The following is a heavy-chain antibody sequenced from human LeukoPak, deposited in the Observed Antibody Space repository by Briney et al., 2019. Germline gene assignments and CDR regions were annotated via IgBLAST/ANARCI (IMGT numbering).Heavy chain of an antibody. J-gene: IGHJ4*02. CDR1: GFTVSSNY. D-gene: IGHD2-15*01. Sequence: PGGSLRLSCAASGFTVSSNYMSWVRQAPGKGLEWVSVIYSGGSTYYADSVKGRFTISRDNSKNTLYLQMNSPRAEDTAVYYCARGVLNLRYCSGGSCYPQGYYFNYWGQGTLVTVSS. V-gene: IGHV3-66*01. CDR2: IYSGGST. CDR3: ARGVLNLRYCSGGSCYPQGYYFNY.